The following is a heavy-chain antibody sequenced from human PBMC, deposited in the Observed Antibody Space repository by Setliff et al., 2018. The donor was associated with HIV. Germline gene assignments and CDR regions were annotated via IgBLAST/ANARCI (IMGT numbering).Heavy chain of an antibody. Sequence: PGGSLRLSCAASGFTFSSYSMNWVRQAPGKGLEWVSSISSSSSYIYYADSVKGRFTISRDNAKNSLYLQMHSLRPEDTAVYYCARGPYTVTTGDWYFDLWGRGTLVTVSS. J-gene: IGHJ2*01. V-gene: IGHV3-21*01. CDR2: ISSSSSYI. D-gene: IGHD4-17*01. CDR3: ARGPYTVTTGDWYFDL. CDR1: GFTFSSYS.